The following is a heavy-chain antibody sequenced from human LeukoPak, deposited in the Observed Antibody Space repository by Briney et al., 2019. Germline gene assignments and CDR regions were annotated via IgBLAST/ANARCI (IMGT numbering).Heavy chain of an antibody. D-gene: IGHD3-16*02. CDR1: GFTFSIYW. V-gene: IGHV3-74*01. Sequence: GGSLRLSCAASGFTFSIYWMHWVRQAPGKGLVWVSRINSDGSSTSHVDSVKGRFTISRDNAKNTLYLQMNSLRDEDTAVYYCARDRDDYVWGSYPAGDYWGQGTLVTVSS. CDR2: INSDGSST. J-gene: IGHJ4*02. CDR3: ARDRDDYVWGSYPAGDY.